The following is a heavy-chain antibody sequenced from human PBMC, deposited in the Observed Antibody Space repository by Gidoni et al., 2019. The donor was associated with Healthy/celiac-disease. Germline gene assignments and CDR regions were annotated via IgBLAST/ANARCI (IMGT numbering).Heavy chain of an antibody. Sequence: EVQLVESGGGLVQPVGSLRLSCAASGFTFSSYAMSWVRQAPGKGLEWVSAISGSGGSTYYADAVKGRFTISREKSKNKLYLQMNSLRAEDTAVYYCEKGGHKDYAIQFDYWGQGTLVTVSS. J-gene: IGHJ4*02. V-gene: IGHV3-23*04. CDR2: ISGSGGST. D-gene: IGHD4-17*01. CDR3: EKGGHKDYAIQFDY. CDR1: GFTFSSYA.